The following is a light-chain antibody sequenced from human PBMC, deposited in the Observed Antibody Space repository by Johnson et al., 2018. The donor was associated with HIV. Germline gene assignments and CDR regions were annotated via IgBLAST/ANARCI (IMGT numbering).Light chain of an antibody. CDR1: SFNIGNNY. J-gene: IGLJ1*01. CDR2: DNN. V-gene: IGLV1-51*01. Sequence: QSVLTQSPSVSAAPGQKVTISCSGSSFNIGNNYVSWYQQVPGTAPKLLIYDNNKRPSGIPDRFSGSKSGTSATLGITGLQTGDEADYYCGTWDSSLRGGVFGTGTKVTVL. CDR3: GTWDSSLRGGV.